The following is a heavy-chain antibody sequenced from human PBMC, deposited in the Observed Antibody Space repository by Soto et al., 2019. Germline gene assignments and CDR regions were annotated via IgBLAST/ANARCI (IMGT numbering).Heavy chain of an antibody. CDR2: IYYSGST. CDR1: GGTISSSSYF. J-gene: IGHJ4*02. D-gene: IGHD1-1*01. V-gene: IGHV4-39*07. CDR3: AKDRPRRTSGYFFDY. Sequence: SETLSLTCTVSGGTISSSSYFWGWIRQPPGKGLEWIGTIYYSGSTYYNPPLKSRVTISVDNSKNTVSLHMNSLRAEDTALYYCAKDRPRRTSGYFFDYWGQGTPVTVSS.